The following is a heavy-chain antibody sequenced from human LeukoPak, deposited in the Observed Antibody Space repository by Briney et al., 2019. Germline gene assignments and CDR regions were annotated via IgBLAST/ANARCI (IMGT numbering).Heavy chain of an antibody. V-gene: IGHV3-53*01. J-gene: IGHJ6*02. D-gene: IGHD6-13*01. CDR1: GFSVSPYY. CDR3: AKDLHWYAMDV. CDR2: IASVADGGNT. Sequence: GGSLRLSCAASGFSVSPYYMNWVRQAPGKGLEWVSVIASVADGGNTQYADSVKGRVTISRDTSKNTLYLQMNSLRAEDTAVYYCAKDLHWYAMDVWGQGTTVTVSS.